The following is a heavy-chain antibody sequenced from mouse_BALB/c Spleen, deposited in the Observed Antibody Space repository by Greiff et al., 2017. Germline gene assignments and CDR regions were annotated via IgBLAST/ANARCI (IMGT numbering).Heavy chain of an antibody. Sequence: DVKLVESGGGLVQPGGSRKLSCAASGFTFSSFGMHWVRQAPEKGLEWVAYISSGSSTIYYADTVKGRFTISRDNPKNTLFLQMTSLRSEDTAMYYCATGFYGNYGWFAYWGQGTLVTVSA. D-gene: IGHD2-1*01. CDR2: ISSGSSTI. CDR3: ATGFYGNYGWFAY. J-gene: IGHJ3*01. CDR1: GFTFSSFG. V-gene: IGHV5-17*02.